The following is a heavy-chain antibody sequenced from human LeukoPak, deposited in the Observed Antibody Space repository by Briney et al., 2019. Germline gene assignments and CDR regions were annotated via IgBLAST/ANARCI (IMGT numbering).Heavy chain of an antibody. V-gene: IGHV3-30*04. CDR1: GFTFSTYA. J-gene: IGHJ4*02. CDR3: ARAGPKTYGSGTQGDYYFDY. Sequence: HAGRSLRLSCAASGFTFSTYAMHWVRQAPGKGLEWVAILSYDGSTKFYADSVKGRFTISRDNSKNTLYLQMNSLRAEDTAVYNCARAGPKTYGSGTQGDYYFDYWGQGTLVTVSS. CDR2: LSYDGSTK. D-gene: IGHD3-10*01.